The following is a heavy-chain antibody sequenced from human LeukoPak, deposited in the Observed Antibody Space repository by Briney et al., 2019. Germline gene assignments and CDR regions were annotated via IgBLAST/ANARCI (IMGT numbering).Heavy chain of an antibody. CDR1: GYSFTNYW. CDR3: ARHLGHVDTTIVPDY. D-gene: IGHD5-18*01. V-gene: IGHV5-51*01. J-gene: IGHJ4*02. Sequence: GESLKISCKVSGYSFTNYWIGWVRQMPGKGLEWMGIIYPGDSDTRFSPSFQGQVTISADKSISTAYLQWRSLKASDTAMYYCARHLGHVDTTIVPDYWGQGTLVTVSS. CDR2: IYPGDSDT.